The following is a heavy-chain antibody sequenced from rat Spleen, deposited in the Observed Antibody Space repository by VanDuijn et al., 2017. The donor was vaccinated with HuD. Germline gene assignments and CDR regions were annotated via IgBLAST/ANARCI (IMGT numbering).Heavy chain of an antibody. CDR2: INSAGST. J-gene: IGHJ2*01. CDR1: SSYR. D-gene: IGHD3-4*01. V-gene: IGHV3-3*01. CDR3: ATPTLGY. Sequence: SSYRWTWIRKFPGNKLEWMGYINSAGSTNYNPSLKSRISITRDTSKNQFFLQVNSVTTEDTATYYCATPTLGYWGQGVMVTVSS.